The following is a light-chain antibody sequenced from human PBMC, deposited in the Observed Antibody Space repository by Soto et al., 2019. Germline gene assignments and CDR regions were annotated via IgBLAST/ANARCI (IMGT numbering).Light chain of an antibody. V-gene: IGKV3-15*01. Sequence: EIVMTQSPATLSVSPGERATLSCRASQSVSGNLAWYQQKPGQPPRLLIYGASTRATGIPARFSGSGSGTECTLTISRLQSEDFADYYCQQYNNWTLTFGGGTKVEIK. CDR1: QSVSGN. CDR3: QQYNNWTLT. CDR2: GAS. J-gene: IGKJ4*01.